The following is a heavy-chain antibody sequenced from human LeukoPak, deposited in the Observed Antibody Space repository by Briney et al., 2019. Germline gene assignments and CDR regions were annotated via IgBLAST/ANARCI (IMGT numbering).Heavy chain of an antibody. D-gene: IGHD6-19*01. CDR2: ISSDGRTT. J-gene: IGHJ5*02. CDR3: TKEGAVTGSMWFDH. Sequence: GGSLRLSCAASGFTFSSYGMHWVRQAPGKGLEWVAVISSDGRTTYYADSVKGRFTISRDNSKSTMYVQMNSLRTEDTAVYYCTKEGAVTGSMWFDHWGQGTLVTVPS. CDR1: GFTFSSYG. V-gene: IGHV3-30*02.